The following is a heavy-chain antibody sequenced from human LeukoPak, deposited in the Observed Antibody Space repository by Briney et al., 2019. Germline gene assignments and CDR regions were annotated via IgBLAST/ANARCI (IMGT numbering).Heavy chain of an antibody. Sequence: GASVKVSCKASGYTFTSYGISWVRQAPGQGLEWMGWINPNSGGTNYAQKFQGRVTMTRDTSISTAYMELSRLRSDDTAVYYCARDVPGIALYYFDYWGQGTLVTVSS. V-gene: IGHV1-2*02. CDR2: INPNSGGT. CDR1: GYTFTSYG. CDR3: ARDVPGIALYYFDY. J-gene: IGHJ4*02. D-gene: IGHD6-13*01.